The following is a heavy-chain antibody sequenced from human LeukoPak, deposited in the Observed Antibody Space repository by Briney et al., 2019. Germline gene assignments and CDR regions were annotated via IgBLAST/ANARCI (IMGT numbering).Heavy chain of an antibody. D-gene: IGHD3-22*01. Sequence: GGSLRLSCAASGFTFSSYGMHWVRQAPGKGLEWVAVISYDGSNKYYADSVKGRFTISRDNSKNTLYLQMNSLRAEDTAVYYCAKDPRVYYDSSGYYDYWGQGTLVTVSS. J-gene: IGHJ4*02. CDR3: AKDPRVYYDSSGYYDY. CDR2: ISYDGSNK. CDR1: GFTFSSYG. V-gene: IGHV3-30*18.